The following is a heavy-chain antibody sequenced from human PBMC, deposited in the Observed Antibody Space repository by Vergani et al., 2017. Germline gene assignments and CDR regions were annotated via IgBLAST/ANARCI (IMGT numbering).Heavy chain of an antibody. V-gene: IGHV4-59*01. CDR3: ARSRYSGTPETNYYYYMDV. D-gene: IGHD1-26*01. CDR1: GGSISSYY. J-gene: IGHJ6*03. CDR2: IYYSGST. Sequence: QVQLQESGPGLVKPSETLSLTCTVSGGSISSYYWSWIRQPPGKGLGWIGYIYYSGSTNYNPSLKSRVTISVDTSKNQFSLKLSSVTAADTAVYYCARSRYSGTPETNYYYYMDVWGKGTTVTVSS.